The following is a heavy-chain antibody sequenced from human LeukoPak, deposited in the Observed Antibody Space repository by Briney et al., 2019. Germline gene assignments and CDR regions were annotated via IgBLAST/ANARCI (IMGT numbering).Heavy chain of an antibody. V-gene: IGHV3-23*01. D-gene: IGHD6-19*01. CDR1: GLTFSSYA. J-gene: IGHJ6*02. CDR2: ISGSGGST. Sequence: GGSLRLSCAASGLTFSSYAMSWVRQAPGKGLEWVSAISGSGGSTYYADSVKGRFTISRDNSKNTLYLQMNSLRAEDTAVYYCAKDVSSGFGRYYYYYGMDVWGQGTTVTVSS. CDR3: AKDVSSGFGRYYYYYGMDV.